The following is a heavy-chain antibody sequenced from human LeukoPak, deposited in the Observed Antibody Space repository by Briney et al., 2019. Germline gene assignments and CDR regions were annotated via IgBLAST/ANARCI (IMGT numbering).Heavy chain of an antibody. CDR1: GFTFSDSW. V-gene: IGHV3-7*01. Sequence: GGSLRLSCAAPGFTFSDSWMSWVRQAARNGLEWVANMNQDGSEKDYVDSVKGRFTISRDNARNSLYLQMGSLRAEDTAVYYCATYTHWVAGDVWGQGTTLTVSS. J-gene: IGHJ6*02. CDR2: MNQDGSEK. CDR3: ATYTHWVAGDV. D-gene: IGHD3-16*01.